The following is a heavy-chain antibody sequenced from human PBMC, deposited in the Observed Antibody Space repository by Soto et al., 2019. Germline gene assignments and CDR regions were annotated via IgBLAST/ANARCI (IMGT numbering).Heavy chain of an antibody. CDR3: ATDSILGNCSSTSCYTPYRGYYYYGMDV. D-gene: IGHD2-2*02. CDR1: GYTLTELS. J-gene: IGHJ6*02. Sequence: GASVKVSCKVSGYTLTELSMHWVRQAPGKGREWMGGFDPEDGETIYAQKFQGRVTMTEDTSTDTAYMELSSLRSEDTAVYYCATDSILGNCSSTSCYTPYRGYYYYGMDVWGQGTTVTVSS. CDR2: FDPEDGET. V-gene: IGHV1-24*01.